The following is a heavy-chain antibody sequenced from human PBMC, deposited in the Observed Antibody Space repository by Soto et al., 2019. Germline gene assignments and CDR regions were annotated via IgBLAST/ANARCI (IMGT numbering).Heavy chain of an antibody. J-gene: IGHJ6*02. CDR3: ARHRKYYDILTGYYIPSHMDV. CDR2: IYYSGIT. Sequence: SETLSLTCTVSGASISDSSYFWGWIRQPPGKGLECIGSIYYSGITHYNPSLKSRVTISVDTSKNQFSLKLSSVTAADTAVYYCARHRKYYDILTGYYIPSHMDVWGQGTTVTVSS. V-gene: IGHV4-39*01. CDR1: GASISDSSYF. D-gene: IGHD3-9*01.